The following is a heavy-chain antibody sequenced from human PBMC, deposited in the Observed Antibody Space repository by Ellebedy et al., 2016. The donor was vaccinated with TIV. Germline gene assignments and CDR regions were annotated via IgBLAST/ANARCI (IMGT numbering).Heavy chain of an antibody. D-gene: IGHD5-24*01. CDR1: GFTFSSYG. J-gene: IGHJ4*02. CDR2: IWYDGSNK. CDR3: ARGPRDGYNFLPDY. Sequence: GESLKISCAASGFTFSSYGMHWVRQAPGKGLEWVAVIWYDGSNKYYADSVKGRFTISRDNSKNTLYLQMNSLRAEDTAVYYCARGPRDGYNFLPDYWGQGTLATVSS. V-gene: IGHV3-33*01.